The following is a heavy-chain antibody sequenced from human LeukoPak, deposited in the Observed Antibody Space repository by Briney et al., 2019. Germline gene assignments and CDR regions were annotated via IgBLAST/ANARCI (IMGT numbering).Heavy chain of an antibody. CDR2: ISYDGSNK. Sequence: GGSLRLSCAASGFTFSSYAMHWVPQAPGKGLEWVAVISYDGSNKYYADSVKGRFTISRDNSKNTLYLQMNGLRAEDTAVYYCARRRSSFDYWGQGTLVTVSS. CDR3: ARRRSSFDY. J-gene: IGHJ4*02. D-gene: IGHD6-6*01. CDR1: GFTFSSYA. V-gene: IGHV3-30-3*01.